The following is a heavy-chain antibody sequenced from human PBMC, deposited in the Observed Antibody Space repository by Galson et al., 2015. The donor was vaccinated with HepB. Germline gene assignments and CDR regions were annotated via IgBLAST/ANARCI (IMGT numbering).Heavy chain of an antibody. D-gene: IGHD5-12*01. CDR3: ARGRYSGHDLTPNYYMDV. CDR2: ISYDGSNK. CDR1: GFTFSSYA. J-gene: IGHJ6*03. V-gene: IGHV3-30-3*01. Sequence: SLRLSCAASGFTFSSYAMHWVRQAPGKGLEWVAVISYDGSNKYYADSVKGRFTISRDNSKNTLYLQMNSLRAEDTAVYYCARGRYSGHDLTPNYYMDVWGKGTTVTVSS.